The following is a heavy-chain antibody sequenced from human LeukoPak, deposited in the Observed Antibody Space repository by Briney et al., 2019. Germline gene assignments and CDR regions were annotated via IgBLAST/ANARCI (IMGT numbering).Heavy chain of an antibody. J-gene: IGHJ4*02. V-gene: IGHV3-74*01. Sequence: GGSLRLSCAASGFTFSSYWVHWVRQAPGKGLVWVSRINGDGSSTSYADSVKGRFTISRDNAKNTLYLEMSSLRVEDTAVYYCAAVVRSGSPFDYWGQGTLVTVSS. D-gene: IGHD6-25*01. CDR3: AAVVRSGSPFDY. CDR1: GFTFSSYW. CDR2: INGDGSST.